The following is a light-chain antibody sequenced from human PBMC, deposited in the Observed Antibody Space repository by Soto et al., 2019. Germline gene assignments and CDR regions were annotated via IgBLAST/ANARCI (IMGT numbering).Light chain of an antibody. Sequence: NFMLTQPHSVSESPGKTVTISCTGSSGSIASNYVQWYQQRPGSAPTTVIYENNRRPSGVPDRFSGSIDSSSNSASLTITGLKTEDEADYYCQSYGNTTQVFGGGTKVTVL. CDR1: SGSIASNY. V-gene: IGLV6-57*02. CDR2: ENN. J-gene: IGLJ3*02. CDR3: QSYGNTTQV.